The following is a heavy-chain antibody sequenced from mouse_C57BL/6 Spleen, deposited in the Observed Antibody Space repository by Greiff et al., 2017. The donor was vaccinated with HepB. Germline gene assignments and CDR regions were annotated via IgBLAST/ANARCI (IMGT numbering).Heavy chain of an antibody. J-gene: IGHJ4*01. Sequence: EVQLVESGPELVKPGASVKISCKASGYSFTDYNMNWVKQSNGKSLEWIGVINPNYGTTSYNQKFKGKATLTVDQSSSTAYMQLNSLTSEDSAVYYGARSIGTPYYYAMDYWGQGTSVTVSS. CDR1: GYSFTDYN. CDR2: INPNYGTT. V-gene: IGHV1-39*01. D-gene: IGHD1-1*01. CDR3: ARSIGTPYYYAMDY.